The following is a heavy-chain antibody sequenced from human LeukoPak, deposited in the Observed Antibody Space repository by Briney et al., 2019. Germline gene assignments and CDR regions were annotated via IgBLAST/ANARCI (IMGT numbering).Heavy chain of an antibody. Sequence: SETLSLTCTVSGYSISSGYYWGWIRQPPGKGLEWIASIYHSGNNYYNPSLKSRVTISVDTSKNQFSLKLSSVTAADTAVYYCVRGGYSYGYGLGLLDYWGQGSLVTVSS. J-gene: IGHJ4*02. CDR3: VRGGYSYGYGLGLLDY. CDR1: GYSISSGYY. CDR2: IYHSGNN. V-gene: IGHV4-38-2*02. D-gene: IGHD5-18*01.